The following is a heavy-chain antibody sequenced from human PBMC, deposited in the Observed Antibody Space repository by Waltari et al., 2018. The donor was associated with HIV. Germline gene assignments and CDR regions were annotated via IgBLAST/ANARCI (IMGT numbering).Heavy chain of an antibody. CDR1: GVTFRSYW. CDR2: INNDGSNT. V-gene: IGHV3-74*01. J-gene: IGHJ5*02. Sequence: EVQLVESGGGLVQPGGSLRLSCVASGVTFRSYWMHRVRQGPGRGLGWVSRINNDGSNTNYADSVKGRFTISRDNAKNTLYLQMNSLRAEDTAVYSCVRDYDSSGYYSANWFDPWGQGTLVTVSS. D-gene: IGHD3-22*01. CDR3: VRDYDSSGYYSANWFDP.